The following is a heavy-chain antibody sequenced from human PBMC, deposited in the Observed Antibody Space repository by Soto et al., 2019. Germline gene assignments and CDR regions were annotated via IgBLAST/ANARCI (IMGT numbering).Heavy chain of an antibody. CDR1: GGSISSYY. V-gene: IGHV4-59*01. CDR3: ARRTSGWYSWDWFDP. D-gene: IGHD6-19*01. Sequence: PSETLSLTCTVSGGSISSYYWSWIRQPPGKGLEWIGYIYYSGSTNYNPSLKSRVTISVDTSKNQFSLKLSSVTAADTAVYYCARRTSGWYSWDWFDPWGQGTLVTVSS. J-gene: IGHJ5*02. CDR2: IYYSGST.